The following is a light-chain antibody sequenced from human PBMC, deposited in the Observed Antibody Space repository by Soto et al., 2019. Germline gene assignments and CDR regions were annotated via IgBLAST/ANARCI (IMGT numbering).Light chain of an antibody. CDR1: QSVLYSPNNKNY. Sequence: DIVMTQSPDSLAVSLGERATINCKSSQSVLYSPNNKNYLAWYQQKPGQPPKLLVYWASTRESGVPDRFSGSGSETDFTLTISSLQAADVAVYYCQQYINAPQTFGQGTKVESK. J-gene: IGKJ1*01. CDR3: QQYINAPQT. CDR2: WAS. V-gene: IGKV4-1*01.